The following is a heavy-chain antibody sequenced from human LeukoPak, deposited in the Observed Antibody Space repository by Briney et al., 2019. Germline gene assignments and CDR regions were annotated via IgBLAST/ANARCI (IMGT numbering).Heavy chain of an antibody. D-gene: IGHD3-22*01. CDR2: IHPGNSET. CDR1: GYSFANYW. CDR3: ARLDSGGYYFVHS. J-gene: IGHJ4*02. V-gene: IGHV5-51*01. Sequence: GESLKISCKTSGYSFANYWIGWVRPMPGKALEWMGIIHPGNSETRYTPSFQGQVTFSADTSISTAYLHWSSLKASDTAIFYCARLDSGGYYFVHSWGQGTLVAVSS.